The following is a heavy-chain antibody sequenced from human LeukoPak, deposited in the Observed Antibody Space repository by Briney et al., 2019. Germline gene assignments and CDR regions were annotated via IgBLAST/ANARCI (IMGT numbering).Heavy chain of an antibody. CDR3: AKGLAYIVVVPAAIKN. CDR2: ISGSGGST. J-gene: IGHJ4*02. CDR1: GFTFSSDA. V-gene: IGHV3-23*01. D-gene: IGHD2-2*02. Sequence: PGGSLRLSCAASGFTFSSDAMSWVRQAPGKWLEWVSAISGSGGSTYYADSVKGRFTISRDNSKNTLYLQMNSLRAEDTAVYYCAKGLAYIVVVPAAIKNWGQGTLVTVSS.